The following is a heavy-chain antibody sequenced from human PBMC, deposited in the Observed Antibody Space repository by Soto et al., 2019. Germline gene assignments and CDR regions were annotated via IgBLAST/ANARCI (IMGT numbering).Heavy chain of an antibody. CDR1: GFTFSTFA. Sequence: ESGGGVVQPGRSLRLSCAASGFTFSTFALHWVRQAPGEGLEWVALISHDGRIEKYADSVKGRFTISRDNSKNTLYMRMDSLRLEDTGVYYCARDGLPDDFRSGGYWFDPRGQGTQVTVSS. CDR2: ISHDGRIE. CDR3: ARDGLPDDFRSGGYWFDP. D-gene: IGHD3-3*01. J-gene: IGHJ5*02. V-gene: IGHV3-30-3*01.